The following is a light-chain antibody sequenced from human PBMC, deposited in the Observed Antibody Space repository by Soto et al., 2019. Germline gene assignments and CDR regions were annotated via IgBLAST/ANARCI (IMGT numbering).Light chain of an antibody. Sequence: QSVLTQPPSVSGAPGQRVTISCTGSSSNIGAGYDVHWYHQLPGTAPKLLIYGNSNRPSGVPDRFSGSKSGTSASLAITGRQAEDEADYYCQSYDSSLSGYVFGTGTKRTVL. CDR1: SSNIGAGYD. CDR2: GNS. V-gene: IGLV1-40*01. J-gene: IGLJ1*01. CDR3: QSYDSSLSGYV.